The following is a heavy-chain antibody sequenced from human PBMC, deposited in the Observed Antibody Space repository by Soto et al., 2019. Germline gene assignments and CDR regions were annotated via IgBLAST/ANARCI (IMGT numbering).Heavy chain of an antibody. J-gene: IGHJ4*02. CDR2: VYHSGST. CDR1: GGSISTSNW. D-gene: IGHD1-1*01. CDR3: ARTSTSGTRFAY. V-gene: IGHV4-4*02. Sequence: QVQLQESGPGLVKPSGTLSLTCAVSGGSISTSNWWSWVRQPPGKGLEWMGEVYHSGSTNYNPSYKSRVAMSVDKPKNLFATKLNSVTAADTALYYWARTSTSGTRFAYWGQGSLVTVSS.